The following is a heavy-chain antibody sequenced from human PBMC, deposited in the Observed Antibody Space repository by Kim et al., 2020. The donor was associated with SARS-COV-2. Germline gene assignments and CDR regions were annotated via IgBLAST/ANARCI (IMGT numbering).Heavy chain of an antibody. CDR3: ARTGAAAGIDY. V-gene: IGHV1-69*02. J-gene: IGHJ4*02. CDR2: A. Sequence: ANYAQKFQGRVTITADKSTSTAYMELSSLRSEDTAVYYCARTGAAAGIDYWGQGTLVTVSS. D-gene: IGHD6-13*01.